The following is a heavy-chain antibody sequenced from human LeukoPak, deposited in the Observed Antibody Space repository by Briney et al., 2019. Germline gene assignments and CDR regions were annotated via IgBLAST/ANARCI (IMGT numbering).Heavy chain of an antibody. CDR1: GGTFSSYA. V-gene: IGHV1-69*04. Sequence: SVKVFCKASGGTFSSYAISWVRQAPGQGLEWMGRIIPIFGIANYAQKFQGRVTITADKSASTAYMELSSLRSEDTAVYYCARCSRGYSYGSFDYWGQGTLVTVSS. J-gene: IGHJ4*02. CDR2: IIPIFGIA. CDR3: ARCSRGYSYGSFDY. D-gene: IGHD5-18*01.